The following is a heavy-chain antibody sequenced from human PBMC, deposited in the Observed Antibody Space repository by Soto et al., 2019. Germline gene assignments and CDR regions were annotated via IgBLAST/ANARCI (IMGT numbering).Heavy chain of an antibody. CDR3: ARHLYGSGSYYEDNWFDP. CDR2: IYPGDSDT. V-gene: IGHV5-51*01. CDR1: GYSFTSYW. J-gene: IGHJ5*02. Sequence: PGESLKISCKGSGYSFTSYWIGWVRQMPGKGLEWMGIIYPGDSDTRYSPSFQGQVTISADKSISTAYLQWSSLKASDTAMYYCARHLYGSGSYYEDNWFDPWGQGTLVTVSS. D-gene: IGHD3-10*01.